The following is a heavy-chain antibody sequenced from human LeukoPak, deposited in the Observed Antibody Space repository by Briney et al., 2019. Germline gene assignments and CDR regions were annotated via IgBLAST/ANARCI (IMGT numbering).Heavy chain of an antibody. CDR3: VRVKSGIAGFDP. Sequence: PSETLSLTCTVSGGSISSGSYYWSWIRQPAGKGLEWIGRSYTSGSTNYNPSLKSRVTISVDTAKNQFSLKLSSVTAADTAVYYCVRVKSGIAGFDPWGQGTLVTVSS. J-gene: IGHJ5*02. CDR2: SYTSGST. D-gene: IGHD6-13*01. CDR1: GGSISSGSYY. V-gene: IGHV4-61*02.